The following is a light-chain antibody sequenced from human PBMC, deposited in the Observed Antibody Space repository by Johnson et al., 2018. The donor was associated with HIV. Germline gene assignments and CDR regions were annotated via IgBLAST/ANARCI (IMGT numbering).Light chain of an antibody. J-gene: IGLJ1*01. CDR2: DNN. Sequence: QPVLTQPPSVSAAPGQKVTISCSGSSSNIGRNYVSWYQQLPGTAPKLLIYDNNRRPSGIPDRFSGSKSGTSATLGITGLQTGDEADYYCGTWDSSLSAVYVFGTGTKVTVL. CDR1: SSNIGRNY. V-gene: IGLV1-51*01. CDR3: GTWDSSLSAVYV.